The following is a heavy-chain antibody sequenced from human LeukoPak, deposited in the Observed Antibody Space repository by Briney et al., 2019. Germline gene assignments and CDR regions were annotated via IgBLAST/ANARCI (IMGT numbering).Heavy chain of an antibody. D-gene: IGHD2-8*01. V-gene: IGHV3-23*01. CDR3: AKDVRRCNGACT. J-gene: IGHJ5*02. CDR1: GFSFSTYS. Sequence: GGSLRLSCAASGFSFSTYSFSWVRQAPGKGLEWVSGISASGGDTFYADSVKGRFTISRDNSKNTLSLQMNGLRVEDTAIYYCAKDVRRCNGACTWGQGTLVTVSS. CDR2: ISASGGDT.